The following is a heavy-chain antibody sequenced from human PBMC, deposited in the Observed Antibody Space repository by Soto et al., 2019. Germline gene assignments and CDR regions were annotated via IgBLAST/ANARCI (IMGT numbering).Heavy chain of an antibody. CDR1: GFTVSSNY. CDR2: IYSGGST. J-gene: IGHJ6*02. D-gene: IGHD3-10*01. CDR3: ARDRLTMVRGKYYYYVMDV. Sequence: GGSLRLSCAASGFTVSSNYMSWVRQAPGKGLEWVSVIYSGGSTYYADSVKGRFTISRHNSKNTLYLQMNSLRAEDTAVYYCARDRLTMVRGKYYYYVMDVWGQGSTVTVSS. V-gene: IGHV3-53*04.